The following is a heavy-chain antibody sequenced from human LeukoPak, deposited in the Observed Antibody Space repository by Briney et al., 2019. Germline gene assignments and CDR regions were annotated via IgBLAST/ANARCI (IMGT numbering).Heavy chain of an antibody. Sequence: ASVKVSCKASGYIFTGYYMHWVRQAPGQGLEGMGWINPNSGDTNYAQKFQGRVTMTRDTSISTAYMELSRLRSDDTAVYYRARAEAVAGTRGYDYWGQGTLVTVTS. D-gene: IGHD6-19*01. J-gene: IGHJ4*02. V-gene: IGHV1-2*02. CDR3: ARAEAVAGTRGYDY. CDR2: INPNSGDT. CDR1: GYIFTGYY.